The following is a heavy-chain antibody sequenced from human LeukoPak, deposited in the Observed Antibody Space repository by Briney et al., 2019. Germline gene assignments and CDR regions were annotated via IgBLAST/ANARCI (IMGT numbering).Heavy chain of an antibody. CDR1: GGSINSVTYY. D-gene: IGHD6-25*01. CDR2: IYISGST. V-gene: IGHV4-61*02. Sequence: SQTLSLTCTVSGGSINSVTYYWSWIRQPAGKGLEWIGRIYISGSTNYNPSLKSRVTISVDTSKNQFSLKLSSATAADTAVYYCARMQRRTNWFDPWGQGTLVTVSS. CDR3: ARMQRRTNWFDP. J-gene: IGHJ5*02.